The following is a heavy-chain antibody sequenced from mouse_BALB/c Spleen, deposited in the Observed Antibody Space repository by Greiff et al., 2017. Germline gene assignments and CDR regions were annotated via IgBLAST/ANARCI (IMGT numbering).Heavy chain of an antibody. CDR2: IDPSDSET. CDR1: GYTFTSYW. V-gene: IGHV1-69*02. D-gene: IGHD1-1*01. Sequence: QVQLQQPGAELVKPGAPVKLSCKASGYTFTSYWMNWVKQRPGRGLAWIGRIDPSDSETHYNQKFKDKATLTVDKSSSTAYIQLSSLTSEDSAVYYCARGYYGSSFDYWGQGTTLTVSS. J-gene: IGHJ2*01. CDR3: ARGYYGSSFDY.